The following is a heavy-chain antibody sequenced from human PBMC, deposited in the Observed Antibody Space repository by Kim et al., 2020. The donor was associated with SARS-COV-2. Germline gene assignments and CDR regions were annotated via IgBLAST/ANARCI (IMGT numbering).Heavy chain of an antibody. CDR1: GYTSTSHW. CDR2: IYLGDSDT. D-gene: IGHD2-15*01. J-gene: IGHJ5*02. CDR3: ARAGASGVRWFDT. Sequence: GESLKISCKGSGYTSTSHWICWVRQMPGRGLELMGIIYLGDSDTRYSPTFQGQVTISLDKSINTAYLQWSSLKASDTAMYYCARAGASGVRWFDTWGQGTLVTVSS. V-gene: IGHV5-51*01.